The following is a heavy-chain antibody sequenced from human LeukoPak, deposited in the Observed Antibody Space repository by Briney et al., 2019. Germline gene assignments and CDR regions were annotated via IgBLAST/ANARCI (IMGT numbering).Heavy chain of an antibody. D-gene: IGHD6-19*01. J-gene: IGHJ4*02. V-gene: IGHV1-18*01. CDR1: GYTFTSYG. CDR2: ISAYNGNT. Sequence: GASVKVSCKASGYTFTSYGINWVRQAPGQGLEWMGWISAYNGNTKRAQKLQGRVTMTTDTSTSTAYMELRSLRSDDTAVYYCARAGITSGWVQNMDYWGQGTLVTVSS. CDR3: ARAGITSGWVQNMDY.